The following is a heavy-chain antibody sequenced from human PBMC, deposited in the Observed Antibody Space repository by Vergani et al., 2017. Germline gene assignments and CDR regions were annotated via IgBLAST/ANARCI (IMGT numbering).Heavy chain of an antibody. CDR3: AGVPAAMSTEGYYYYMDV. J-gene: IGHJ6*03. V-gene: IGHV1-69*11. Sequence: QVQLVQSGAEVKKPGSSVKVSCTASGGTFSSYAISWVRQAPGQGLAWMGRIIPILGTANYAQKFQGRVTITADESTSTAYMELSSLRSEDTAVYYCAGVPAAMSTEGYYYYMDVWGKGTTVTVSS. D-gene: IGHD2-2*01. CDR1: GGTFSSYA. CDR2: IIPILGTA.